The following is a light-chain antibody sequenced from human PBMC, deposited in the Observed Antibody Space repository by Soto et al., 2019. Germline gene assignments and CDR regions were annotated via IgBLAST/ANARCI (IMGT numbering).Light chain of an antibody. CDR2: EVS. CDR1: SSDVGGYNY. J-gene: IGLJ1*01. Sequence: QSALTQPPSASWSPGQSVTISCTGTSSDVGGYNYVSWYQQHPGKAPKLMIYEVSKRPSGVPDRFSGSKSGNTASLTVSGLQAEDEADYYCSSYAGSKSYVFGTGTKLTFL. CDR3: SSYAGSKSYV. V-gene: IGLV2-8*01.